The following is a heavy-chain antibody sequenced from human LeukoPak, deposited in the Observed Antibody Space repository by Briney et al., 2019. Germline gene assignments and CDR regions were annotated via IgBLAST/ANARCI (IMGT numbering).Heavy chain of an antibody. D-gene: IGHD6-19*01. J-gene: IGHJ4*02. V-gene: IGHV4-59*08. CDR3: ARHDGIPYSSRSYYFDV. CDR1: GGSISSYY. CDR2: IYYSGST. Sequence: PSETLSLTCTASGGSISSYYWSWIRQPPGKGLEWIAYIYYSGSTNYNPSLKSRVTISVDTSKNQFSLELSSVTAADTAMYYCARHDGIPYSSRSYYFDVWGQGSLVTVSS.